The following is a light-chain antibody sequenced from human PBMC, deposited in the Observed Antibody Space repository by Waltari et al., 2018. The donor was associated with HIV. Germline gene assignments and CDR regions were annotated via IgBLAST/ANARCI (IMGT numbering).Light chain of an antibody. CDR3: QQRSDWRRLT. Sequence: EIVLTKSPAPLSFSPGERANLSCRASQSVNNLLAWYQHRSGQAPRLLIFDTSNRATGIPARFSGSGSGTDFTLTISSVEPEDFAVYFCQQRSDWRRLTFGGGTRLEIK. J-gene: IGKJ4*01. CDR1: QSVNNL. V-gene: IGKV3-11*01. CDR2: DTS.